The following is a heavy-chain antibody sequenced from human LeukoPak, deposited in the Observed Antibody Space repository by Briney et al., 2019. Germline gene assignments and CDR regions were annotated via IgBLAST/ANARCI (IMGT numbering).Heavy chain of an antibody. J-gene: IGHJ4*02. V-gene: IGHV4-59*01. CDR1: GGSISSYY. CDR3: ARALDYGGKVDY. D-gene: IGHD4-23*01. Sequence: SETLSLTCTVSGGSISSYYWSWIRQPPGKGLEWIGYIYYSGGTNYNPSLKSRVTISVDTSKNQFSLNLSSVIAADTAVYYCARALDYGGKVDYWGQGTLVTVSS. CDR2: IYYSGGT.